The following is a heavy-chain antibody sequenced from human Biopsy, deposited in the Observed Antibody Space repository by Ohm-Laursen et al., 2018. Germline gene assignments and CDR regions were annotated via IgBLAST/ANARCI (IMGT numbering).Heavy chain of an antibody. J-gene: IGHJ6*02. D-gene: IGHD2-15*01. V-gene: IGHV4-59*08. Sequence: SETLSLTCTLSGASVRSHFLTWIRQPPGKGLQWIGSISNSGTTKSSPSLKSRVNISLHTSKNQLSLKLTSVTAADTAVYYCARHRTHPPPGSMDVWGHGTTVFVSS. CDR3: ARHRTHPPPGSMDV. CDR1: GASVRSHF. CDR2: ISNSGTT.